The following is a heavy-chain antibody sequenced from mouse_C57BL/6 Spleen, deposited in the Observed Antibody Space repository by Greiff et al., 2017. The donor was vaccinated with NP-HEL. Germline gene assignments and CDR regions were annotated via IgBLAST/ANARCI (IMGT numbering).Heavy chain of an antibody. V-gene: IGHV1-82*01. Sequence: VQLQQSGPELVKPGASVKISCKASGYAFSSSWMNWVKQRPGKGLEWIGRIYPGDGDTNYNGKFKGKATLTADKSSSTAYMQLSSLTSEDSAVYFCARCHDYDEGFAYWGQGTLVTVSA. J-gene: IGHJ3*01. CDR2: IYPGDGDT. CDR3: ARCHDYDEGFAY. D-gene: IGHD2-4*01. CDR1: GYAFSSSW.